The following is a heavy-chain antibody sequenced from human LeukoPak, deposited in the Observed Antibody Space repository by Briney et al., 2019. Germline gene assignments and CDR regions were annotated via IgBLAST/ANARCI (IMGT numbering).Heavy chain of an antibody. V-gene: IGHV3-74*01. CDR2: INSDGSST. CDR3: ARGSCYFDY. D-gene: IGHD1-26*01. CDR1: GFSLSSYW. J-gene: IGHJ4*02. Sequence: GESLRLPCAASGFSLSSYWMHWVRQVPGKGLVWVSRINSDGSSTSYADSVKGRCSISRDNAKNTLYLQMNSLRAEDTAVYFCARGSCYFDYWGQGTLVTVSS.